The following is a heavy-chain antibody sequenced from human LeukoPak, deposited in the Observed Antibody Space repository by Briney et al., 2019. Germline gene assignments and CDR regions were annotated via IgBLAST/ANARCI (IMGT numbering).Heavy chain of an antibody. J-gene: IGHJ4*02. CDR1: GFTFSNAW. D-gene: IGHD3-22*01. CDR2: IKSKTDGGTT. CDR3: TTHYYDSSGFSC. V-gene: IGHV3-15*01. Sequence: GGSLRLSCAASGFTFSNAWMSWVRQAPGKGLEWVGRIKSKTDGGTTDYAAPVKGRFTISRDDSKNTLYLQMNSLKTEDTAVYYCTTHYYDSSGFSCWGQGTLVTVSS.